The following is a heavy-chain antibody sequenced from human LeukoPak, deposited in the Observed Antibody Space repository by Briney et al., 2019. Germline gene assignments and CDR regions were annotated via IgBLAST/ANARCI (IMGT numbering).Heavy chain of an antibody. J-gene: IGHJ6*03. CDR2: ISAYNGNT. D-gene: IGHD6-6*01. V-gene: IGHV1-18*01. CDR3: ANSSFQDYYYMDV. Sequence: ASVEVSCKASGYTFTTYGISWVRQAPGQGLEWMGWISAYNGNTNYAQKFQGRVTMTTDTSTSTAYMELRSLRSDDTAVDYCANSSFQDYYYMDVWGKGTTVTVSS. CDR1: GYTFTTYG.